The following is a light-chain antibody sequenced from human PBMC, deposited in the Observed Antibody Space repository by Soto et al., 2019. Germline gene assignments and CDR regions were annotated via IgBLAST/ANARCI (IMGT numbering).Light chain of an antibody. Sequence: QSVLTQPASVSGSPGQSITISCTGTSNDVGAYDYVSWYQQHPGKAPKLIIYEVTYRPSGVSNRFSGSKSGNTASLTISGLQAEDEADYYCISYTVSRSYVFGTGTKLTVL. CDR3: ISYTVSRSYV. V-gene: IGLV2-14*01. J-gene: IGLJ1*01. CDR2: EVT. CDR1: SNDVGAYDY.